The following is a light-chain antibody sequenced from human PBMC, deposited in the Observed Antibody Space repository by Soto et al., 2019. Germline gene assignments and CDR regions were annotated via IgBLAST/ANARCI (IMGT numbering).Light chain of an antibody. CDR3: QQYNGWPIT. J-gene: IGKJ5*01. CDR1: QGIKDY. V-gene: IGKV3-15*01. CDR2: GAS. Sequence: EIVLTQSPVTLSLSPVERATLSGMASQGIKDYLAWHQQKPGQAPRLLIYGASTRATGFPARLSGSGSGTEFTLTISSLQSEDFAVYYCQQYNGWPITFGQGTRLEIK.